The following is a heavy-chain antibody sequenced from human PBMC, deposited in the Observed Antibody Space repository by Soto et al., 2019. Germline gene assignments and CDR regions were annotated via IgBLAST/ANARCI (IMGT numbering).Heavy chain of an antibody. V-gene: IGHV3-53*01. J-gene: IGHJ3*02. D-gene: IGHD4-17*01. CDR1: GFTVSGKKY. CDR2: LYDVDGT. Sequence: DVQLVESGGGLIQPGGSLRLSCAASGFTVSGKKYLAWVRQAPGKGLEWVSALYDVDGTYYADSVKCRFTTSADSSKTIVYLQMNGLRPDDTAVYYCASWHLREHAYDIWGQGTAVTVSS. CDR3: ASWHLREHAYDI.